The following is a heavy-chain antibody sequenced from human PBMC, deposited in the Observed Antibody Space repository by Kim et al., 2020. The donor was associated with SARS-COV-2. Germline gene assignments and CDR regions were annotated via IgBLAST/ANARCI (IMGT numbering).Heavy chain of an antibody. Sequence: GGSLRLSCAASGFTFSSYAMHWVRQAPGKGLEWVAVISYDGSNKYYADSGKGRFTISRDNSKNTLYLQMNSLRAEDTAVYYCARVGYNWNDADYYYGMDVWGQGTTVTVSS. CDR2: ISYDGSNK. J-gene: IGHJ6*02. CDR3: ARVGYNWNDADYYYGMDV. D-gene: IGHD1-20*01. V-gene: IGHV3-30*04. CDR1: GFTFSSYA.